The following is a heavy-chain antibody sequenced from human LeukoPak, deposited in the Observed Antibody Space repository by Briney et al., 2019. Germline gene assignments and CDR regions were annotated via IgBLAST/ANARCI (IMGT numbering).Heavy chain of an antibody. D-gene: IGHD4-23*01. V-gene: IGHV3-21*01. J-gene: IGHJ4*02. CDR3: ARGKGGNSDWVCDY. CDR1: GFTFSSYS. CDR2: ISSSSSYI. Sequence: PGGSLRLSCAASGFTFSSYSMNWVRQAPGKGLEWVSSISSSSSYIYYADSVKGRFTISRDNAKNSLYLQMNSLRAEDTAVYYCARGKGGNSDWVCDYWGQGTLVTVSS.